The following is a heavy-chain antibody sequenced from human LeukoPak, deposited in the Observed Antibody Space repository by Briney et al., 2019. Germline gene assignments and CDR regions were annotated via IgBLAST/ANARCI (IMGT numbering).Heavy chain of an antibody. CDR2: ISSYKGNT. D-gene: IGHD4-11*01. Sequence: GASVKVSFKASGYTFTSYGISWVRQAPGQGLEWMGWISSYKGNTNYAQKLQGRVTMTTQTSTSTDYMQLRSQRSDATAVSYCERNPGPTVTTLKNYYYYYGMDVWGQGTTVTVSS. CDR1: GYTFTSYG. CDR3: ERNPGPTVTTLKNYYYYYGMDV. V-gene: IGHV1-18*01. J-gene: IGHJ6*02.